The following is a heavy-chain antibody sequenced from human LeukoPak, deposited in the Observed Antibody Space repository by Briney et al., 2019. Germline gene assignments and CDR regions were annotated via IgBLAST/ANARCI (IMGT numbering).Heavy chain of an antibody. CDR3: ARDGIVGATDAFDI. CDR1: GYTFTGYY. J-gene: IGHJ3*02. CDR2: FDPEDGET. Sequence: ASVKVSCKATGYTFTGYYMHWVRQAPGQGLEWMGGFDPEDGETIYAQKFQGRVTMTRDTSISTAYMELSRLRSDDTAVYYCARDGIVGATDAFDIWGQGTMVTVSS. D-gene: IGHD1-26*01. V-gene: IGHV1-2*02.